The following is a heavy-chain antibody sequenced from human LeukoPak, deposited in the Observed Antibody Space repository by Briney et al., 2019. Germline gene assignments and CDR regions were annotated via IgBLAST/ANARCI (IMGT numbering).Heavy chain of an antibody. CDR3: AKWGDYDVLTGYYVSDY. V-gene: IGHV3-23*01. Sequence: GASLRLSCAASGSPFSNYAMSWVRQAPGKGLEWVSAITGSGGNTYYADSVKGRFTISRDNSKNTVFLQMNSLRAEDTAVYYCAKWGDYDVLTGYYVSDYWGQGTLVTVSS. J-gene: IGHJ4*02. CDR2: ITGSGGNT. D-gene: IGHD3-9*01. CDR1: GSPFSNYA.